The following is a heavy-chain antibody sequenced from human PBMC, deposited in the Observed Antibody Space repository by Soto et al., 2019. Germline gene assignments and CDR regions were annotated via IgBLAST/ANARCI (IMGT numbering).Heavy chain of an antibody. Sequence: GGSLRLSCAASGFTFSDYYMSWIRQAPGKGLEWISFISSSSGYTNYADSVKGRFTISRDNAKNALYLQMNSLRAEDTAVYYCARGTAVAPWRYFQHWGQGTLVTVSS. CDR1: GFTFSDYY. CDR3: ARGTAVAPWRYFQH. V-gene: IGHV3-11*06. D-gene: IGHD6-19*01. J-gene: IGHJ1*01. CDR2: ISSSSGYT.